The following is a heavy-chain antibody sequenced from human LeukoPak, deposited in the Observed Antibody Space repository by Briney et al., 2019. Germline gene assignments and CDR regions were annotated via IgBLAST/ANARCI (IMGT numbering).Heavy chain of an antibody. Sequence: ASVKVSCKASGYTFTSYGFSWVRQAPGQGLEWMGWINVYNGNTNYAQKLQGRVTMTTDTSTSTAYVELRSLRSDDTAVYYCARDLGIVGATHFDHWGQGTLVIVSS. V-gene: IGHV1-18*01. CDR2: INVYNGNT. CDR1: GYTFTSYG. J-gene: IGHJ4*02. D-gene: IGHD1-26*01. CDR3: ARDLGIVGATHFDH.